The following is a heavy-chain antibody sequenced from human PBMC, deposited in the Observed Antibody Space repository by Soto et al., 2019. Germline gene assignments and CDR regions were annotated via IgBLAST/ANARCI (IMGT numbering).Heavy chain of an antibody. CDR3: GGVDTAMVTESYYFDY. V-gene: IGHV3-30-3*01. CDR2: ISYDGSNK. D-gene: IGHD5-18*01. J-gene: IGHJ4*02. Sequence: PGGSLRLSCAASGFTFSSYAMHWVRQAPGKGLEWVAVISYDGSNKYYADSVKGRFTISRDNSKNTLYLQMNSLRAEDTAVYYCGGVDTAMVTESYYFDYWGQGTLVTVSS. CDR1: GFTFSSYA.